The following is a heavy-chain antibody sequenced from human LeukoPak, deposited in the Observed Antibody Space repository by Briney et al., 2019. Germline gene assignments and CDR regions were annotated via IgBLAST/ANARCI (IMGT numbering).Heavy chain of an antibody. J-gene: IGHJ4*02. CDR2: ISSSGSTI. CDR3: ARAPSSSPNDY. V-gene: IGHV3-11*04. Sequence: GGPLRLSCAASGFTFSDYYMRWIRQAPGKGLEWVSYISSSGSTIYYADSVKGRFTISRDNAKNSLYLQMNSLRAEDTAVYYCARAPSSSPNDYWGQGTLVTVSS. D-gene: IGHD6-13*01. CDR1: GFTFSDYY.